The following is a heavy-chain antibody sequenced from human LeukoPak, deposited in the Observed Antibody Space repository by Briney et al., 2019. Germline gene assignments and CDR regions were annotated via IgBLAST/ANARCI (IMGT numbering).Heavy chain of an antibody. D-gene: IGHD3-22*01. V-gene: IGHV3-23*01. J-gene: IGHJ4*02. CDR1: GFTFTSYT. CDR3: AKHVVIPPPLEY. CDR2: ISGSGGTT. Sequence: PGGSLRLSCAASGFTFTSYTMSWVRQAPGQGLAWVSAISGSGGTTYYADSVKGRFTISRDNSKNMLYLQMNSLRAEDTAVYYCAKHVVIPPPLEYWGQGTLVTVSS.